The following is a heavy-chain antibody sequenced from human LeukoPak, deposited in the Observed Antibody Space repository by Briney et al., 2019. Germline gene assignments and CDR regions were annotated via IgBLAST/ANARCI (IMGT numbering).Heavy chain of an antibody. Sequence: GASVKVSCKASGGTFSSYAISWVRQAPGQGLEWMGGIIPIFGTANYAQKLQGRVTITTDESTSTAYMELSSLRSEDTAVYYCARGPPPSSYYYDSSGNNWFDPWGQGTLVTVSS. D-gene: IGHD3-22*01. CDR2: IIPIFGTA. CDR3: ARGPPPSSYYYDSSGNNWFDP. V-gene: IGHV1-69*05. CDR1: GGTFSSYA. J-gene: IGHJ5*02.